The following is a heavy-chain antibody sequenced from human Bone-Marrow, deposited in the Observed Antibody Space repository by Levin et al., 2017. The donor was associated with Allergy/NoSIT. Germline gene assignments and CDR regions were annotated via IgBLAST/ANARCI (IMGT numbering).Heavy chain of an antibody. D-gene: IGHD4-17*01. CDR2: ITSGSRYS. CDR1: GFTFTDFY. J-gene: IGHJ4*02. Sequence: GGSLRLSCAASGFTFTDFYMTWVRQAPGQGLEWVSSITSGSRYSYYAESVKGRFRISRDDANNFLFLQMDSLMAEDTAVYFCAIGIRFGDYTFDYWGKGTLVTVSS. CDR3: AIGIRFGDYTFDY. V-gene: IGHV3-21*01.